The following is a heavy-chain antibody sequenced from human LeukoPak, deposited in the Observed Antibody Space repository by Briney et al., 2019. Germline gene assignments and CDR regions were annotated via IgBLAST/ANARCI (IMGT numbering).Heavy chain of an antibody. V-gene: IGHV1-18*01. Sequence: ASVKVSCKASGYTFTSYGISWVRQAPGQGLEWMGWISAYNGNTNYAQKLQGRVTMTTDTSTSTAYMELRSLRSDDTAVYYCARGEAAAGRIGSFDIWGQGTMVTVSS. CDR1: GYTFTSYG. D-gene: IGHD6-13*01. J-gene: IGHJ3*02. CDR2: ISAYNGNT. CDR3: ARGEAAAGRIGSFDI.